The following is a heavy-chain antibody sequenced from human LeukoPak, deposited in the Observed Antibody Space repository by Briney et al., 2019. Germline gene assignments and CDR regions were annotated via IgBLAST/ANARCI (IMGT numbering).Heavy chain of an antibody. CDR1: GGSISSYY. Sequence: SETLSLTCTVSGGSISSYYWSWIRQPPGKGLEWIGYIYYSGSTNYNPSLKSRVTISVDTSKNQFSLKLSSVAAVDTAVYYCASQLGREDYFDYWGQGTLVTVSS. CDR3: ASQLGREDYFDY. D-gene: IGHD1-1*01. J-gene: IGHJ4*02. CDR2: IYYSGST. V-gene: IGHV4-59*01.